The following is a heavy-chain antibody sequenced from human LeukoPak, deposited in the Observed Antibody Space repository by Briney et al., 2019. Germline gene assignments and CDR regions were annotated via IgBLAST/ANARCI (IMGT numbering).Heavy chain of an antibody. CDR1: GFTFSSYS. CDR2: ISSSSSTI. Sequence: QAGGSLRLSCAASGFTFSSYSMSWVRQAPGKGLEWVSYISSSSSTIYYADSVKGRFTISRDNAKNSLYLQMNSLRAEDTAVYYCARVDRDYYYMDVWGKGTTVTVSS. D-gene: IGHD3-10*01. V-gene: IGHV3-48*04. CDR3: ARVDRDYYYMDV. J-gene: IGHJ6*03.